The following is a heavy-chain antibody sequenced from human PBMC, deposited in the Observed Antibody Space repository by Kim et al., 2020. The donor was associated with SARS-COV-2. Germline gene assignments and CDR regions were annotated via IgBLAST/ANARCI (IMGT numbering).Heavy chain of an antibody. V-gene: IGHV3-23*01. J-gene: IGHJ4*01. D-gene: IGHD2-2*01. CDR3: AKVEDTRCYTACHFDD. CDR2: ISDEGDVT. Sequence: GGSLRLSCVASGLTFSKFAMTWVRQAPGKGLEWVSGISDEGDVTHYADPVRGRFTISRDNSKNSLYLHMSSLRPADTAVYYCAKVEDTRCYTACHFDDWG. CDR1: GLTFSKFA.